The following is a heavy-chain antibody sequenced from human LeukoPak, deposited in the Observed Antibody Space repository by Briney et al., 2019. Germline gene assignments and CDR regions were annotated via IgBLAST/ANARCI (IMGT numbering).Heavy chain of an antibody. V-gene: IGHV3-21*01. CDR2: ISSSSSYI. Sequence: GGSLRLSCAASGFTFSSYSMNWVRQAAGKGLEWVSSISSSSSYIYYADSVKGRFNISRDNAKNSLYLQMNSLRAEDTAVYYCARDDDLVYYFDYWGQGTLVTVSS. J-gene: IGHJ4*02. CDR3: ARDDDLVYYFDY. D-gene: IGHD1-1*01. CDR1: GFTFSSYS.